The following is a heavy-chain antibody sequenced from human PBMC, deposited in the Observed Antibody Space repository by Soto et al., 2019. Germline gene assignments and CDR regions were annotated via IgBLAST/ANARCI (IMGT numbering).Heavy chain of an antibody. CDR3: AKGPDGRIVVYYYYGMDV. CDR2: ISYDGSNK. D-gene: IGHD2-15*01. V-gene: IGHV3-30*18. J-gene: IGHJ6*02. CDR1: GFTFSSYG. Sequence: QVQLVESGGGVVQPGRSLRLSCAASGFTFSSYGMHWVRQAPGKGLEWVAVISYDGSNKYYADSVKGRFTISRDNSKNTLYLQMNSLRAEDTAVYYCAKGPDGRIVVYYYYGMDVWGQGTTVTVSS.